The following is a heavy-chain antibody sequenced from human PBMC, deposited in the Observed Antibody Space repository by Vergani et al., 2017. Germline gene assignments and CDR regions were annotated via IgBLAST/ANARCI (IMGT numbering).Heavy chain of an antibody. CDR3: AADGMGPSMVRRFDP. J-gene: IGHJ5*02. Sequence: QMQLVQSGPEVKKPGTSVKVSCKASGFTFTSSAMQWVRQARGQRLEWIGWIVVGSGNTNYAQKFQERVTITRDMSTSTAYMELSSLRSEDTAVCYCAADGMGPSMVRRFDPWGQGTLVTVSS. CDR1: GFTFTSSA. D-gene: IGHD3-10*01. V-gene: IGHV1-58*02. CDR2: IVVGSGNT.